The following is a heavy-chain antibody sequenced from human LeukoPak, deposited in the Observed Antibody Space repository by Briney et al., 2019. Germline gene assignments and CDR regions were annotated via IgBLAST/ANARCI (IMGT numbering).Heavy chain of an antibody. CDR1: VFTFTGAA. CDR2: ISGNGAVT. CDR3: AKGGAYYGLDV. Sequence: GGSLRLSCAAPVFTFTGAAMTWGRQAPGKGLEWVSAISGNGAVTYYADSVKGRFTISRDNSKDTLYLQMNSLRAEDTAVFYCAKGGAYYGLDVRGQGTTVTVSS. V-gene: IGHV3-23*01. D-gene: IGHD5-12*01. J-gene: IGHJ6*02.